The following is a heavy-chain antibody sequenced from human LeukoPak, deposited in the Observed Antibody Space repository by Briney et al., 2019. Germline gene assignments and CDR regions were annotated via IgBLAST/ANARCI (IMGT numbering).Heavy chain of an antibody. D-gene: IGHD1-14*01. CDR3: AGEHPGFRRGWFDP. V-gene: IGHV4-39*07. J-gene: IGHJ5*02. CDR1: GGSISSSSYY. Sequence: SETLSLTCTVSGGSISSSSYYWGWIRQPPGKGLEWIGSIYYSGSTYYNPSLKSRVTISVDTSKNQFSLKLSSVTAADTAVYYCAGEHPGFRRGWFDPWGQGTLVTVSS. CDR2: IYYSGST.